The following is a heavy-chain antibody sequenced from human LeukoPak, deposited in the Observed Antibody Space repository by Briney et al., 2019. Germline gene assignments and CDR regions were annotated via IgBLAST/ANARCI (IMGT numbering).Heavy chain of an antibody. CDR1: GFTFSSYG. CDR2: IWYDGSNK. Sequence: GGSLRLSCAASGFTFSSYGMPWVRQAPGKGLEWVAVIWYDGSNKYYADSVKGRFTISRDNSKNTLYLQMNSLRAEDTAVYYCAREDSSAYPNWFDPWGQGTLVTVSS. V-gene: IGHV3-33*01. CDR3: AREDSSAYPNWFDP. D-gene: IGHD3-22*01. J-gene: IGHJ5*02.